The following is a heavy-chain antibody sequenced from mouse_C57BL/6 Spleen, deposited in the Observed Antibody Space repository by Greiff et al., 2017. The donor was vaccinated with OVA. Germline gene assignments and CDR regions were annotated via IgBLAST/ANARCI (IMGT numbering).Heavy chain of an antibody. D-gene: IGHD1-1*01. CDR3: ARDRGTTVVATNYAMDY. CDR1: GYSITSGYY. Sequence: EVKLQESGPGLVKPSQSLSLTCSVTGYSITSGYYWNWIRQFPGNKLEWMGYISYDGSNNYNPSLTNRISITRDTSTNQFFLKLNSVTTEDTATYYCARDRGTTVVATNYAMDYWGQGTSVTVSS. V-gene: IGHV3-6*01. J-gene: IGHJ4*01. CDR2: ISYDGSN.